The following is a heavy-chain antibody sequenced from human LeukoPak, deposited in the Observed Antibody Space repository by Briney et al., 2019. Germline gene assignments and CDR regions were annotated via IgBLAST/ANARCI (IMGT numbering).Heavy chain of an antibody. CDR2: IIPFFGTA. D-gene: IGHD2-15*01. V-gene: IGHV1-69*06. Sequence: GASVKVSCKASGGTFSSYAISWVRQAPGQGLEWMGGIIPFFGTANYAQKFQGRVTITADKSTSTAYMELSSLRSEDTAVYYCARESSGYCSGGSGDWFDPWGQGTLVTVSS. CDR1: GGTFSSYA. J-gene: IGHJ5*02. CDR3: ARESSGYCSGGSGDWFDP.